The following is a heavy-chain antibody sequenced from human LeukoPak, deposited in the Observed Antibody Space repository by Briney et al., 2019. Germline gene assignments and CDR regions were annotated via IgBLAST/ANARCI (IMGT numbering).Heavy chain of an antibody. D-gene: IGHD6-6*01. J-gene: IGHJ6*03. CDR1: GFTFSSYA. V-gene: IGHV3-30-3*02. CDR3: AKDAELVRGYYYYYMDV. Sequence: SGGSLRLSCATSGFTFSSYAMQWVRQAPGKGLEWVAVISYDGNNKDYAESVKGRFTISRDNSKNTLYLQMNSLRAEDTAVYYCAKDAELVRGYYYYYMDVWGKGTTVTVSS. CDR2: ISYDGNNK.